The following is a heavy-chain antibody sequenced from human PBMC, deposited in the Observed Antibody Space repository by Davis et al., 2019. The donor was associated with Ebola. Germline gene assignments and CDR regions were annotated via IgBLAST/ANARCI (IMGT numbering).Heavy chain of an antibody. V-gene: IGHV4-34*01. CDR3: ARGPSLGSSIWYVNY. CDR1: GGSFSGYQ. J-gene: IGHJ4*02. D-gene: IGHD6-13*01. Sequence: PSETLSLTCAVYGGSFSGYQWSWIRQSPGKGLEWIGEINHSGSINYNPSLKSRVTILVDMSKNQFSLKLSSVTAADTAVYYCARGPSLGSSIWYVNYWGQGTLVTVSS. CDR2: INHSGSI.